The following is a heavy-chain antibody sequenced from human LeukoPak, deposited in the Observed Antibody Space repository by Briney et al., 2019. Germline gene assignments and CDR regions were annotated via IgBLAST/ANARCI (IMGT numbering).Heavy chain of an antibody. CDR2: INHSGST. CDR1: GESFSGYY. Sequence: PSETLSLTCAVYGESFSGYYWSWIRQPPGKGLEWIGEINHSGSTNYNPSLKSRVTISVDTSKNQFSLKLSSVTAADTAVYYCARGQEDSSGYWDYWGQGTLVTVSS. J-gene: IGHJ4*02. V-gene: IGHV4-34*01. D-gene: IGHD3-22*01. CDR3: ARGQEDSSGYWDY.